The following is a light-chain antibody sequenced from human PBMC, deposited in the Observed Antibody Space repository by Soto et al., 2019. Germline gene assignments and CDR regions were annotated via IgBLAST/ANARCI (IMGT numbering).Light chain of an antibody. J-gene: IGKJ5*01. CDR1: QSVNQE. CDR2: VAS. V-gene: IGKV3-20*01. CDR3: QQHGTSPIT. Sequence: IVFTQCPAILSVSPGERATLPCRASQSVNQELGWYHKKPGQAPSLLIYVASSSATGIPDRFSGSGSGTDFTLTISRLDPEDFAVYYCQQHGTSPITFGQGTQLEI.